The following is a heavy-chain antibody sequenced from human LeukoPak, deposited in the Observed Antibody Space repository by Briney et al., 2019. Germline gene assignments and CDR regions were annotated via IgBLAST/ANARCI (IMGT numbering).Heavy chain of an antibody. CDR1: GFTFSSYW. CDR3: ARDDSFQDIVVVPPPDLGF. Sequence: GGSLRLSCAASGFTFSSYWMHWVRQAPGKGLVWVSRINSDGSSTSYADSVKGRFTISSDNAKNTLYLQMNSLRAEDTAVYFCARDDSFQDIVVVPPPDLGFWGLGTLVTVSS. D-gene: IGHD2-2*01. J-gene: IGHJ4*02. V-gene: IGHV3-74*01. CDR2: INSDGSST.